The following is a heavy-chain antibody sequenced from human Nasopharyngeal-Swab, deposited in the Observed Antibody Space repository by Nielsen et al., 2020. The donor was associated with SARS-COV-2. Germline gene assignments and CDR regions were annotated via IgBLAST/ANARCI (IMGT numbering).Heavy chain of an antibody. Sequence: ASVKVSCKASGYTFTSYYMHWVRQAPGQGLEWMGIINTSGGSTSYAQKFQGRVTMTRDTSTSTVYMELSSLRSEDTAVYYCARERIAAAGPYYFDYWGQGTLVTVSS. J-gene: IGHJ4*02. CDR1: GYTFTSYY. CDR3: ARERIAAAGPYYFDY. D-gene: IGHD6-13*01. CDR2: INTSGGST. V-gene: IGHV1-46*01.